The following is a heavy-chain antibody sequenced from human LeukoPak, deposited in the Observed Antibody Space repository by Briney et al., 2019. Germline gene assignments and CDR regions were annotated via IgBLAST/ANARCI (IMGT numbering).Heavy chain of an antibody. Sequence: PGGSLRLSCAASGFTFSSYSMNWVRQAPGKGLEWVSSISSSSSYIYYADSVKGRFTISRDNAKNSLYLQMNSLRAEDTAVYYCARDLGLIAVAGTSDYWGRGTLVTVSS. CDR3: ARDLGLIAVAGTSDY. CDR2: ISSSSSYI. V-gene: IGHV3-21*01. J-gene: IGHJ4*02. D-gene: IGHD6-19*01. CDR1: GFTFSSYS.